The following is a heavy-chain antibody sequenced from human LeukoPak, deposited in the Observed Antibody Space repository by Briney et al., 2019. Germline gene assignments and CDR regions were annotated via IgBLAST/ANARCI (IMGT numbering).Heavy chain of an antibody. Sequence: GGSLRLSCEVSGFTFSDHYMSWIRQAPGKRLEWVSYISSGSTYTNYADSVEGRFTISRDNAKNSLYLQMNSLRVEDTAVYYCARVLVGGTNWFDSWGQGTLVTVSS. V-gene: IGHV3-11*06. CDR2: ISSGSTYT. D-gene: IGHD1-26*01. CDR3: ARVLVGGTNWFDS. CDR1: GFTFSDHY. J-gene: IGHJ5*01.